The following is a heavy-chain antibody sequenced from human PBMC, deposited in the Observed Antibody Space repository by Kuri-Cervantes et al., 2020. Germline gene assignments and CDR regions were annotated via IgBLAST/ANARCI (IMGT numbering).Heavy chain of an antibody. V-gene: IGHV4-30-4*01. D-gene: IGHD3-10*02. Sequence: SETLSLTCTVSGGSISSGDYYWSWIRQPPGKGLEWIGYIYYSGSTYYSPSLKSRVTILVDTSKNQFSLKLSSATAADTAVYYCARDSHGYGDVRDYYYYGMDVWGQGTTVTVSS. CDR2: IYYSGST. CDR3: ARDSHGYGDVRDYYYYGMDV. CDR1: GGSISSGDYY. J-gene: IGHJ6*02.